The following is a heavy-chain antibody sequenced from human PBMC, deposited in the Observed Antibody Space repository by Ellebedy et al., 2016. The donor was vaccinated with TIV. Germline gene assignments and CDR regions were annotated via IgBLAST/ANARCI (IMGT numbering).Heavy chain of an antibody. J-gene: IGHJ5*02. CDR3: ARNKITMVRGVIRAFWFDP. V-gene: IGHV3-7*01. Sequence: GGSLRLXXAASGFTFSSYWMSWVRQAPGKGLEWVANIKQDGSEKYYVDSVKGRFTISRDNAKNSLYLQMNSLRAEDTAVYYCARNKITMVRGVIRAFWFDPWGQGTLVTVSS. D-gene: IGHD3-10*01. CDR1: GFTFSSYW. CDR2: IKQDGSEK.